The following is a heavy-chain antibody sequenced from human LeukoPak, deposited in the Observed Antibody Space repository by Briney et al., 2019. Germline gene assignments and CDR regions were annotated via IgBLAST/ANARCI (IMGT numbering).Heavy chain of an antibody. CDR1: GFTFSSYA. J-gene: IGHJ5*02. Sequence: GGSLRLSCAASGFTFSSYAMSWVRQAPGKGLEWVSAISGSGGSTYYADSVKGRFTISRDNSKNTLYLQMNSLRAGDTAVYYCARDLGNNWFDPWGQGTLVTVSS. D-gene: IGHD1-26*01. V-gene: IGHV3-23*01. CDR3: ARDLGNNWFDP. CDR2: ISGSGGST.